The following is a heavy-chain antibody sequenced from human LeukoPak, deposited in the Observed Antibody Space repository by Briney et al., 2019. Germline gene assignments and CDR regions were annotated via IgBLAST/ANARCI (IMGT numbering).Heavy chain of an antibody. D-gene: IGHD6-19*01. V-gene: IGHV1-69*05. J-gene: IGHJ4*02. Sequence: GASVKVSCKTSGGISSSYAIAWVRQAPGQGLEWMGANVPIFATIYYAQNFQGRVTITTDESTSTAYMELSRLRSDDTAVYYCARGFSSGWLHPFDYWGQGTLVTVSS. CDR3: ARGFSSGWLHPFDY. CDR1: GGISSSYA. CDR2: NVPIFATI.